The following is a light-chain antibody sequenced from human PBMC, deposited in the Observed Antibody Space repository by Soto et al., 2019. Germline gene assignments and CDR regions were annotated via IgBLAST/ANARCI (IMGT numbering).Light chain of an antibody. CDR1: QSVSSNY. J-gene: IGKJ1*01. Sequence: EIVLTQSPGTLSLSPGETATLSCRASQSVSSNYLAWYQQKPGQAPRVLIFGASSRATGTPGRFSGSGSGTDFTLSISGLEPEDFAVYYCQQYGTSPRTFGQGTKVDIK. CDR3: QQYGTSPRT. CDR2: GAS. V-gene: IGKV3-20*01.